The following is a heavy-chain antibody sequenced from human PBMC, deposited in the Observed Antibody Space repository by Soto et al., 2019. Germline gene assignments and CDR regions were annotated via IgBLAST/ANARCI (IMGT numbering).Heavy chain of an antibody. D-gene: IGHD1-7*01. CDR1: GYTFTDFY. J-gene: IGHJ6*02. V-gene: IGHV1-2*02. CDR2: INPNSGVT. CDR3: AGRGTLDYYAMDV. Sequence: QVQLVQSGADVKKPGASVKVSCKASGYTFTDFYMHWVRQAPGQGLEWMGWINPNSGVTNYAQKFQGRVTMTRDTSISTAYMELTSLRSDDTVVYYCAGRGTLDYYAMDVWGQGTTVTASS.